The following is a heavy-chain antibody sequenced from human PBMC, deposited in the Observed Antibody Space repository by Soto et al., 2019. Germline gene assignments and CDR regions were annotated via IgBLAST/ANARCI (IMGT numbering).Heavy chain of an antibody. CDR3: AKDREWFGEFPYYCYGMNV. CDR2: ISGTGGGT. D-gene: IGHD3-10*01. Sequence: EVQLLESGGGLVQPGGSLRLSCTVSGFTFSSYAMTWVRQAPGKGLEWVSAISGTGGGTYYADSVKGRFTISRDNSKNTLYVQLDSLRVEDTALYYCAKDREWFGEFPYYCYGMNVWGQGTTVTVSS. CDR1: GFTFSSYA. V-gene: IGHV3-23*01. J-gene: IGHJ6*02.